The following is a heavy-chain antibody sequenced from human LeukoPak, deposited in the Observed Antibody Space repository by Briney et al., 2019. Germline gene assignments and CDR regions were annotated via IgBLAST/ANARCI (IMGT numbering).Heavy chain of an antibody. J-gene: IGHJ4*02. CDR1: GFTFSSYA. CDR3: ARDRDYYDSSGLDY. CDR2: ISYDGSNK. V-gene: IGHV3-30-3*01. Sequence: GGSLRLSCAASGFTFSSYAMHWVRQAPGKGLEWVAVISYDGSNKYYADSVKGRFTISRDNSKNTLYLQMNSLRAEDTAVYYCARDRDYYDSSGLDYWGQGTLVTVSS. D-gene: IGHD3-22*01.